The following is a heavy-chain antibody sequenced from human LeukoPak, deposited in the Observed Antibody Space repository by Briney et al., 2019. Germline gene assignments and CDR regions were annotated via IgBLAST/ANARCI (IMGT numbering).Heavy chain of an antibody. V-gene: IGHV3-66*01. CDR3: AREVSGFDV. D-gene: IGHD2/OR15-2a*01. Sequence: GGSLRLSCAASGFTVNSNYMSWVRQAPGKGLEWVSVIYSGGTTYYADSVKGRFTISRDNSKNTLYLQLSSLRAEDTAVYYCAREVSGFDVWGQGTMVTVSS. J-gene: IGHJ3*01. CDR1: GFTVNSNY. CDR2: IYSGGTT.